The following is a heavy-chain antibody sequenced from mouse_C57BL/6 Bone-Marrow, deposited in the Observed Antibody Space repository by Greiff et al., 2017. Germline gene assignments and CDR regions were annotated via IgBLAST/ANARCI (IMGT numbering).Heavy chain of an antibody. CDR1: GYTFTDYY. J-gene: IGHJ4*01. V-gene: IGHV1-19*01. CDR3: AREVWEMGDGGDAMGY. Sequence: EVQLQQSGPVLVKPGASVKMSCKASGYTFTDYYMNWVKQSPGKSLEWIGVINPYNGGTSYNQKFKGKATLTVDKSSSTAYMELNSLTSEDSAVYYCAREVWEMGDGGDAMGYWGRGTSVTVSS. D-gene: IGHD2-3*01. CDR2: INPYNGGT.